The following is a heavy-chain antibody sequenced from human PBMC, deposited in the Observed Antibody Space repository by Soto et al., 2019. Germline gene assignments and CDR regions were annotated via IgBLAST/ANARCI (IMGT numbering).Heavy chain of an antibody. CDR2: IYYSGST. V-gene: IGHV4-30-4*01. D-gene: IGHD1-1*01. Sequence: SETLSLTCTVSGGSISSGDYYWSWIRQPPGKGLEWIGYIYYSGSTYYNPSLKSRVTISVDTSKNQFSLKLSSVTAADTAVYYCARDLPNWNFDYWGQGTLVTVS. J-gene: IGHJ4*02. CDR3: ARDLPNWNFDY. CDR1: GGSISSGDYY.